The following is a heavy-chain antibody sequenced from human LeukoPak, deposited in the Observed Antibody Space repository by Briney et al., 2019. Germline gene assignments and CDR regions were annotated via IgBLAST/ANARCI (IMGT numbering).Heavy chain of an antibody. J-gene: IGHJ4*02. CDR2: INPNSGGT. Sequence: ASVKVSCKASGYTFTGYYMHWVQQAPGQGLEWMGWINPNSGGTNYAQKFQGRVTMTRDTSISTAYMELSRLRSDDTAVYYCARGRRITMVRGVITYFDYWGQGTLVTVSS. CDR3: ARGRRITMVRGVITYFDY. V-gene: IGHV1-2*02. D-gene: IGHD3-10*01. CDR1: GYTFTGYY.